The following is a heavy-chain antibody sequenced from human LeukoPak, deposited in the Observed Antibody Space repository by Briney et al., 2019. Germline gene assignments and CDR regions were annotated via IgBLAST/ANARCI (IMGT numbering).Heavy chain of an antibody. J-gene: IGHJ4*02. CDR2: ISGSGGST. Sequence: GGSLRLSCAASGFTFSSYAMSWVRQAPGKGLEWVSAISGSGGSTYYADSVKGRFTISRDNAKNTLYLQMNSLRAEDTAVYYCARDPSDYGGNPGPIDYWGQGTLVTVSS. CDR1: GFTFSSYA. CDR3: ARDPSDYGGNPGPIDY. D-gene: IGHD4-23*01. V-gene: IGHV3-23*01.